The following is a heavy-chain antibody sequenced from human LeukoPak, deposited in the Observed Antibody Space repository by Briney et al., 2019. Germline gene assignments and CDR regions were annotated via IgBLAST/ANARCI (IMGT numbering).Heavy chain of an antibody. CDR1: GFTFSNAW. V-gene: IGHV3-15*01. Sequence: GGSLRLSCAASGFTFSNAWMSWVRQAPGKGLEWVGRIKSKTDGGTTDYAAPVKGRFTISRDDSKNTLYLQMSSLKTEDTAVDYRTSLSSGWYRADYWGQGTLVTVSS. CDR3: TSLSSGWYRADY. CDR2: IKSKTDGGTT. J-gene: IGHJ4*02. D-gene: IGHD6-19*01.